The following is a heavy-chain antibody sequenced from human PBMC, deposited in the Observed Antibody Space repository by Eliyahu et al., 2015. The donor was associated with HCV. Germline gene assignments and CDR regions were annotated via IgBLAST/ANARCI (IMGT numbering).Heavy chain of an antibody. CDR2: VVSNNGGT. D-gene: IGHD5-18*01. V-gene: IGHV1-2*06. J-gene: IGHJ4*02. Sequence: QVQLVQSGAEVKKPGASVKASCKASGYTFTGYNIHWVRQAPGQGLEWMGRVVSNNGGTNYAQKYHGRVTLTRDTAINTAYMELSGLRSDDTAVYFCARGDHYSLEYWGQGTLVTVSS. CDR3: ARGDHYSLEY. CDR1: GYTFTGYN.